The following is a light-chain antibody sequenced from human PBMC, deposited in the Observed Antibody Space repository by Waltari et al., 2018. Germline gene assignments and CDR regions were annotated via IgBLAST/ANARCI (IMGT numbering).Light chain of an antibody. Sequence: EIVLTQSPGTLSLSPGERATLSCRASQSVSSGYLAWYQQKPGQAPRLLIYGASYRATGIPDRFSGSGSGTDFTLTISRLEPEDFAVYYSQQYERSPETFGQGTNVEIK. V-gene: IGKV3-20*01. CDR3: QQYERSPET. J-gene: IGKJ1*01. CDR2: GAS. CDR1: QSVSSGY.